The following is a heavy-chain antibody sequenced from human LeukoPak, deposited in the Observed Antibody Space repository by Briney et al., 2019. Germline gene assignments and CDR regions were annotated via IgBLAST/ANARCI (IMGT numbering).Heavy chain of an antibody. CDR3: ARGTVTAPDS. Sequence: KPSETLSLTCTVSGGSISSFYWNWIRQPPGKGLEWVGYVFYSGNTNYNPSLGSRVTISEDTSKNQFSLNLNSLTAADTAVYYCARGTVTAPDSWGQGTLVTVSS. J-gene: IGHJ4*02. CDR1: GGSISSFY. CDR2: VFYSGNT. D-gene: IGHD4-17*01. V-gene: IGHV4-59*13.